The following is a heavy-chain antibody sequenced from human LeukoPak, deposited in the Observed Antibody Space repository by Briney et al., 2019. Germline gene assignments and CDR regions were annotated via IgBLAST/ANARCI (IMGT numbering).Heavy chain of an antibody. CDR1: GFTFSSYE. CDR3: ASGGIGGNWYFDL. J-gene: IGHJ2*01. V-gene: IGHV3-48*03. D-gene: IGHD3-16*01. Sequence: GGSLRLSCAASGFTFSSYEMNWVRQAPGEGLEWVSYISSSGSTIYYADSVKGRFTISRDIAKNSLFLQMNSLRDEDTAVYYCASGGIGGNWYFDLWGRGTLVTVSS. CDR2: ISSSGSTI.